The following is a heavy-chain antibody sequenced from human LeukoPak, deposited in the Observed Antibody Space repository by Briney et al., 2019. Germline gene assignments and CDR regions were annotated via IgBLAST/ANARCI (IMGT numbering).Heavy chain of an antibody. J-gene: IGHJ2*01. D-gene: IGHD3-22*01. CDR2: ISSSSSTI. CDR3: ARDQTSYYYDSSGYYPYWYFDL. CDR1: GFTFSSYS. Sequence: GGSLSLSCAASGFTFSSYSRNWVRQAPGKGREWVSYISSSSSTIYYADSVKGRFTISRDNAKNSLYLQMNSMRAEDTAVYYCARDQTSYYYDSSGYYPYWYFDLWGRGTLVTVSS. V-gene: IGHV3-48*01.